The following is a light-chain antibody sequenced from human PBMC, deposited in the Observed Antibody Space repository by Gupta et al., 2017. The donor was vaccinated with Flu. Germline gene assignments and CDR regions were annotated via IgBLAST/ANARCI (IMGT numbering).Light chain of an antibody. CDR2: EVS. Sequence: QSALTQPAALSGSPGQSVTPSCPGTSSDVGGYNYVSWYQQHPGKAPKLMVYEVSNRPSGVSNRFSGSKSGNTASLTISGLQAEDEADYYCSSYTSSSTWVFGGGTKLTVL. CDR1: SSDVGGYNY. J-gene: IGLJ3*02. V-gene: IGLV2-14*01. CDR3: SSYTSSSTWV.